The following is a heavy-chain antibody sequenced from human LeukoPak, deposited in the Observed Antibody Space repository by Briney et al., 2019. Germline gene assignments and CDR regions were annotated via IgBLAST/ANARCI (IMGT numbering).Heavy chain of an antibody. D-gene: IGHD3-9*01. Sequence: PGGSLRLSCAASGFTFSSYGMSWVRQAPGKGLEWVSVISGSGGNTDYAGSVKGRFTISRDNSKNTLYLQMNSLRAEDTAVYYCAKYGDILTGYPYYFDYWGQGTLVTVSS. CDR3: AKYGDILTGYPYYFDY. CDR1: GFTFSSYG. CDR2: ISGSGGNT. J-gene: IGHJ4*02. V-gene: IGHV3-23*01.